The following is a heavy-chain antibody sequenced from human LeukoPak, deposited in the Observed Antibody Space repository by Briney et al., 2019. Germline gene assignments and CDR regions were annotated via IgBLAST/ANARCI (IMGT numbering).Heavy chain of an antibody. V-gene: IGHV3-23*01. D-gene: IGHD2-2*01. J-gene: IGHJ4*02. CDR3: AKAESSSTSLY. CDR1: GFTFSSYS. CDR2: ISGSGGST. Sequence: GGSLRLSCAASGFTFSSYSMNWVRQAPGKGLEWVSAISGSGGSTYYADSVKGRFTISRDNSKNTLYLQMNSLRAEDTAVYYCAKAESSSTSLYWGQGTLVTVSS.